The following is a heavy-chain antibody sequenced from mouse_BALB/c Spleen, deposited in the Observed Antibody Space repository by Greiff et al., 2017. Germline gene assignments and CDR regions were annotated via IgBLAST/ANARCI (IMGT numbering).Heavy chain of an antibody. CDR2: IYPGSGNT. Sequence: QVQLKQSGAELARPGASVKLSCKASGYTFTDYYINWVKQRTGQGLEWIGEIYPGSGNTYYNEKFKGKATLTADKSSSTAYMQLSSLTSEDSAVYFCARYYYHDYWGQGTTLTVSS. CDR1: GYTFTDYY. V-gene: IGHV1-77*01. J-gene: IGHJ2*01. CDR3: ARYYYHDY.